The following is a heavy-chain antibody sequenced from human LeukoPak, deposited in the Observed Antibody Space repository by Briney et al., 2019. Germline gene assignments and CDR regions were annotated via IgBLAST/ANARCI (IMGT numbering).Heavy chain of an antibody. CDR1: GYTFTSYY. CDR2: INPGGGSS. Sequence: ASVKVSCKASGYTFTSYYMHWVRQAPGQGLEWMGIINPGGGSSSYAQKFQGRVTMTRDTSTSTVYMELSSLRSEDTAVYYCARPLLWWPQVGYFDYWGQGTLVTVSS. J-gene: IGHJ4*02. D-gene: IGHD4/OR15-4a*01. CDR3: ARPLLWWPQVGYFDY. V-gene: IGHV1-46*01.